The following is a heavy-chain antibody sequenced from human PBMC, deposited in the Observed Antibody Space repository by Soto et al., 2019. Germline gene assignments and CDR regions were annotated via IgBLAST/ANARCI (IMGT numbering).Heavy chain of an antibody. CDR1: GGYIINYY. CDR2: IFYSGNT. CDR3: ARDSGYGDPFDY. D-gene: IGHD4-17*01. J-gene: IGHJ4*02. V-gene: IGHV4-59*01. Sequence: SETLSLTCTVSGGYIINYYWSWIRQPPGKGLEWIGYIFYSGNTNYNPSLRSRVTISVDTSKSQFSLRLSSVTAADTAVYYCARDSGYGDPFDYWGQGTLVTVSS.